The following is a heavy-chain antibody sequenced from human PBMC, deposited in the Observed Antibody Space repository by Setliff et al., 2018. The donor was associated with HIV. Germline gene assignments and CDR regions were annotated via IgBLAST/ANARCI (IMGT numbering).Heavy chain of an antibody. Sequence: SETLSLTCTVSGGSISTSSYYWGWIRQPPGKGLEWIGSFYYSWNTYYNPSLESRVTISVDTSKKQFSLKLRAVTAADSAVYYCARQGRPGDFDSWGQGTLVTVSS. J-gene: IGHJ4*02. D-gene: IGHD7-27*01. CDR1: GGSISTSSYY. CDR3: ARQGRPGDFDS. V-gene: IGHV4-39*01. CDR2: FYYSWNT.